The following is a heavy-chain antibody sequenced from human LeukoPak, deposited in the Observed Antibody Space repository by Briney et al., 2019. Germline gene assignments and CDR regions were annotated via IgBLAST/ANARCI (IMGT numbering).Heavy chain of an antibody. Sequence: GGSLRLSCAASGFIFSSYGMHWVRQAPGKGLEWVSVIYSGGSTYYADSVKGRFTISRDNSKNTLYLQMNSLRAEDTAVYYCARARSPSGWYDPSAVWFDPWGQGTLVTVSS. CDR1: GFIFSSYG. CDR2: IYSGGST. CDR3: ARARSPSGWYDPSAVWFDP. V-gene: IGHV3-NL1*01. D-gene: IGHD6-19*01. J-gene: IGHJ5*02.